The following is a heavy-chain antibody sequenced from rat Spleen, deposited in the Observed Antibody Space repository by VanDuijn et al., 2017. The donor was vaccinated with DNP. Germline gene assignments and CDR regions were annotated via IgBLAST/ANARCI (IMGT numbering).Heavy chain of an antibody. D-gene: IGHD5-1*01. V-gene: IGHV5S11*01. CDR1: GFTFSNYY. Sequence: EVQLVESGGGLVQPGRSMKLSCAASGFTFSNYYMAWVRQAPTKGLEWVAAISTGGGNTYYRDSVKGRFTISRDNAKSTLYLQMDSLRSEETATYYCARGQLGYYALDAWGQGTSVTVSS. CDR2: ISTGGGNT. J-gene: IGHJ4*01. CDR3: ARGQLGYYALDA.